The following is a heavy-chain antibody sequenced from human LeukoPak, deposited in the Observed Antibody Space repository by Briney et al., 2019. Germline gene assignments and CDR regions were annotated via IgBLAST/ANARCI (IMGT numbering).Heavy chain of an antibody. Sequence: PGASLRLSCAASGFAFSSYAMNSVRQAPGNGLEWVSAISGSGGSTYYADSVKGRFTISRDNSKNTLYLQMNSLRAEDTAVDYCAKGLRNYYYYGMDVWGQGTTVTLSS. CDR1: GFAFSSYA. J-gene: IGHJ6*02. CDR2: ISGSGGST. D-gene: IGHD4-17*01. V-gene: IGHV3-23*01. CDR3: AKGLRNYYYYGMDV.